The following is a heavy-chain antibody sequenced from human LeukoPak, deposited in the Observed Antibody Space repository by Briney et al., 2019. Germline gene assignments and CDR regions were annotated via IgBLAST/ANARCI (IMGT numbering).Heavy chain of an antibody. CDR1: GFTFDDYG. Sequence: GGSLRLSCAASGFTFDDYGMSWVRQAPGKGLEWVSGINWNGGSTGYADSVKGRFTISRDNAKNSLYLQMTSLRAEDTALYYCARYYYDSSGYSYYYYYMDVWGKGTTVTVSS. CDR2: INWNGGST. J-gene: IGHJ6*03. CDR3: ARYYYDSSGYSYYYYYMDV. D-gene: IGHD3-22*01. V-gene: IGHV3-20*04.